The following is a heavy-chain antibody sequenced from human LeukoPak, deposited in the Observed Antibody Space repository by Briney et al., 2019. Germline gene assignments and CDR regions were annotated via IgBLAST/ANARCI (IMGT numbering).Heavy chain of an antibody. CDR1: GGTFSSYA. Sequence: ASVKVSCKASGGTFSSYAISWVRQAPGQGLEWMEGIIPIFGTANYAQKFQGRVTITADKSTSTAYMELSSLRSEDTAVYYCARVVTAMVTGYYYYYMDVWGKGTTVTVSS. CDR2: IIPIFGTA. V-gene: IGHV1-69*06. D-gene: IGHD5-18*01. CDR3: ARVVTAMVTGYYYYYMDV. J-gene: IGHJ6*03.